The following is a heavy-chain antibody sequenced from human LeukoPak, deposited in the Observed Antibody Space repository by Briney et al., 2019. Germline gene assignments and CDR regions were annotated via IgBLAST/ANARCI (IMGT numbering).Heavy chain of an antibody. CDR1: GFTFSSYA. CDR3: ASRGGYSYDYVDY. D-gene: IGHD5-18*01. V-gene: IGHV3-30*04. CDR2: ISYDGSNK. Sequence: GGSLRLSCAASGFTFSSYAMHWVRQAPGKGLEWVAVISYDGSNKYYADSVKGRFTISRDNSKNTLYLQMNSLRAEDTAVYYCASRGGYSYDYVDYWGQGTLVTVSS. J-gene: IGHJ4*02.